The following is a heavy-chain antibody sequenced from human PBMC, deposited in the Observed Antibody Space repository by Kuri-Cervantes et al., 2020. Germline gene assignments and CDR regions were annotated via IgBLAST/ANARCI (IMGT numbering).Heavy chain of an antibody. J-gene: IGHJ4*02. CDR1: GFTFSSYA. Sequence: GESLKISCAASGFTFSSYAMSWVHQAPGKGLEWVAVIWYDGSNKYYADSVKGRFTISRDNSKNTLYLQMNSLRAEDAAVYYCARDYGTWFGELLSSRALVFGYWGQGTLVTVSS. V-gene: IGHV3-33*08. CDR3: ARDYGTWFGELLSSRALVFGY. CDR2: IWYDGSNK. D-gene: IGHD3-10*01.